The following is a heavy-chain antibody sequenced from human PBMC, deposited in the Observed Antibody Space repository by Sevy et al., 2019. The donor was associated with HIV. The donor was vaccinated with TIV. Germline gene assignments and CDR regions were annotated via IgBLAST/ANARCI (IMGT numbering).Heavy chain of an antibody. V-gene: IGHV3-7*01. CDR1: GFTFSRYW. J-gene: IGHJ4*02. Sequence: GGSLRLSCAASGFTFSRYWMTWVRQAPGKGLEWVANIKQDESEKYYVDFVKGRFTISRDNAKNSLYLQMNGLRADDTAVYYCARAEQVTMLVVFGGLYFDSWGQGTLVTVSS. D-gene: IGHD3-22*01. CDR2: IKQDESEK. CDR3: ARAEQVTMLVVFGGLYFDS.